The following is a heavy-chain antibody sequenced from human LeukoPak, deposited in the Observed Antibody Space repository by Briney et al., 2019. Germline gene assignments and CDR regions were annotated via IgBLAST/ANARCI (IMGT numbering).Heavy chain of an antibody. CDR3: ARGGFEKQWLPPHY. J-gene: IGHJ4*02. Sequence: GGSLRLSCAASGFTFSSYSMNWVRQAPGKGLEWVSSISSSSSYIYYADSVKGRFTISRDNAMNSLYLQMNSLRAEDTAVYYCARGGFEKQWLPPHYWGQGTLVTVSS. D-gene: IGHD6-19*01. CDR2: ISSSSSYI. V-gene: IGHV3-21*01. CDR1: GFTFSSYS.